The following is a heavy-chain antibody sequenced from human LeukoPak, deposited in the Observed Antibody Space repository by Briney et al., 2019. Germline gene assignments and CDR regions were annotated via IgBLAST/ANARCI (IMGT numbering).Heavy chain of an antibody. CDR3: ARGVRSGYYLGVGFDY. D-gene: IGHD3-22*01. CDR1: GGSISSYY. V-gene: IGHV4-59*12. J-gene: IGHJ4*02. Sequence: SETLSLTCTVSGGSISSYYWSWIRQPPGKGLEWIGYIYYSGSTNYNPSLKSRVTISVDTSKNQFSLKLSSVTAADTAVYYCARGVRSGYYLGVGFDYWGQGTLVTVSS. CDR2: IYYSGST.